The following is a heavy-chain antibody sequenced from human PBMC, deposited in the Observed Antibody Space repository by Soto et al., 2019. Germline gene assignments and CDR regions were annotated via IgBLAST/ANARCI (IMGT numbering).Heavy chain of an antibody. Sequence: ASETLSLTCTVSGGSISSYYWSWIRQPPGKGLEWIGYIYYSGSTNYNPSLKSRITISVDTSKNQFSLKLSSVTAADTAVYYCARAENYYDSSGYYYDWAYYFDYWGQGTLVTVSS. CDR1: GGSISSYY. CDR3: ARAENYYDSSGYYYDWAYYFDY. J-gene: IGHJ4*02. CDR2: IYYSGST. V-gene: IGHV4-59*01. D-gene: IGHD3-22*01.